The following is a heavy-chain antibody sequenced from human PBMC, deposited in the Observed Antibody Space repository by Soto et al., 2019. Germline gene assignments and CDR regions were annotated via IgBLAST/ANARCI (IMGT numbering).Heavy chain of an antibody. CDR3: ARGGSLLEWLSYFDY. Sequence: SETLSLTCTVSGGSISSYYWSWIRQPPGKGLEWIGYIYYSGSTNYNPSLKSRVTISVDTSKNQFSLKLSSVTAADTAVYYCARGGSLLEWLSYFDYWGQGTLVTVSS. CDR2: IYYSGST. D-gene: IGHD3-3*01. V-gene: IGHV4-59*08. CDR1: GGSISSYY. J-gene: IGHJ4*02.